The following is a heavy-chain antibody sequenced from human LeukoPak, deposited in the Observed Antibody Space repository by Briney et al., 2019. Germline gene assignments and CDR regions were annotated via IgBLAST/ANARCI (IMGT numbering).Heavy chain of an antibody. Sequence: PGGSLRLSCAASGFTFSSYEMNWVRQPPGKGLEWVSYISSSGSTIYYADSVKGRFTISRDNAKNSLYLQMNSLRAEDTAVYYCARDSAVAANDYWGQGTLVTVSS. CDR1: GFTFSSYE. J-gene: IGHJ4*02. V-gene: IGHV3-48*03. CDR3: ARDSAVAANDY. D-gene: IGHD6-19*01. CDR2: ISSSGSTI.